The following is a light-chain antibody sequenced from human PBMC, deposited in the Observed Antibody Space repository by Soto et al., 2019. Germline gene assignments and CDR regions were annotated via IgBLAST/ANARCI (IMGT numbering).Light chain of an antibody. CDR1: SSNIGSNT. CDR3: AAWDDRLDVYV. Sequence: QSVLTQPPSASGTPGQIVAISCSGSSSNIGSNTVTWYQRLPGTAPKLLIYSTSQRSSGVPGRFSGPKSGASASLSISGLQSEDEADYYCAAWDDRLDVYVFGTGTKLTVL. J-gene: IGLJ1*01. CDR2: STS. V-gene: IGLV1-44*01.